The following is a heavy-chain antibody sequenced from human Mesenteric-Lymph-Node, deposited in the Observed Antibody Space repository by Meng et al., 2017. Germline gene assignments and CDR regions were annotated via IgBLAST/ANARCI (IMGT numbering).Heavy chain of an antibody. CDR2: INPSGGST. J-gene: IGHJ6*02. D-gene: IGHD3-22*01. Sequence: ASVKVSCKASGYTFTGYYMHWVRQAPGQGLEWMGIINPSGGSTSYAQKFQGRVTMTRDTSTSTVYMELSSLRSEDTAVYYCARVMVITNYYYYGMDVWGQGTTVTVSS. CDR3: ARVMVITNYYYYGMDV. V-gene: IGHV1-46*01. CDR1: GYTFTGYY.